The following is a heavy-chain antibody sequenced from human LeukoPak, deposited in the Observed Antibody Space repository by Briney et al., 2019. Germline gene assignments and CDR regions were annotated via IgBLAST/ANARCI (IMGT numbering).Heavy chain of an antibody. V-gene: IGHV3-21*01. Sequence: PGGSLRLSCAASGFILRSYSMSWVRQAPGKGLEWVAFSSSSGNYIYYADSVKGRFIISRDNAKSSLDLQLNSLRAEDTALYYCARLQQLDYWGQGILVTVSS. D-gene: IGHD6-13*01. CDR3: ARLQQLDY. CDR2: SSSSGNYI. CDR1: GFILRSYS. J-gene: IGHJ4*02.